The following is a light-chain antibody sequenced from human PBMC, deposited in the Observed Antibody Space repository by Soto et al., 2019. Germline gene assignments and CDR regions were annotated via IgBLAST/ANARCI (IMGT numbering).Light chain of an antibody. Sequence: DIVMTQSPDSLAVSLGESATINCTSSQSVLYSSNNKNYLAWFQQKPGQPPKVLVYWASTRESGVPDRFSGSGSGTDFTLTISSLQAEDVAVYYCLQYYSTLYTFGQGTKLEIK. CDR2: WAS. CDR1: QSVLYSSNNKNY. CDR3: LQYYSTLYT. J-gene: IGKJ2*01. V-gene: IGKV4-1*01.